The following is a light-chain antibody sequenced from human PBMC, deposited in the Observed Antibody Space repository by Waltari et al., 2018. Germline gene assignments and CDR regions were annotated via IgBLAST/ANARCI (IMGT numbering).Light chain of an antibody. Sequence: DIQMTQSPSTLSASVGDRVTITCRASQGISGWLAWYQQKPGKAPKLLIYKASTVESGGPSRFSGSGSGTEFTLTINSLQPYDFATYYCQQYDTFMWTFGQGTKVDI. CDR1: QGISGW. CDR2: KAS. CDR3: QQYDTFMWT. J-gene: IGKJ1*01. V-gene: IGKV1-5*03.